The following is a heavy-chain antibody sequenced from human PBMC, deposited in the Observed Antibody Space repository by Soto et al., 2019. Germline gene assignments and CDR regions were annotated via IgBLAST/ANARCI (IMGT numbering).Heavy chain of an antibody. Sequence: EMQLVESGGGLVQPGRSLRLSCAASGFTFDDYVMHWVRQGPGKCLEWVSSITWNSGTIDYADSVKGRFTISRDNAKSSLYLQLNSLRTEDTAFYYCAKDRGWGGAPGTLWDFDLWGRGTLVTVSS. V-gene: IGHV3-9*01. CDR2: ITWNSGTI. J-gene: IGHJ2*01. CDR1: GFTFDDYV. D-gene: IGHD6-13*01. CDR3: AKDRGWGGAPGTLWDFDL.